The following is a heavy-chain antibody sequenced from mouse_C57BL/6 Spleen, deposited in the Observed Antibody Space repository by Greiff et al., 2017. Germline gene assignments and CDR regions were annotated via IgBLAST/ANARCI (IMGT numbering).Heavy chain of an antibody. CDR1: GYTFTSYW. V-gene: IGHV1-64*01. Sequence: QVQLQQSGAELVKPGASVKLSCKASGYTFTSYWMHWVKQRPGQGLEWIGMIHPNSGSTNYNEKFKSKATLTVDKSSSTAYMQLSSLTSEDSAVYYCARSYYYGSSHWYFDVWCTGTTVTVSS. CDR2: IHPNSGST. D-gene: IGHD1-1*01. CDR3: ARSYYYGSSHWYFDV. J-gene: IGHJ1*03.